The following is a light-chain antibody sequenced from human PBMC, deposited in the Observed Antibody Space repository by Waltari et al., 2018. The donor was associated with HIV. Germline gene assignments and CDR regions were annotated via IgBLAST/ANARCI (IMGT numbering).Light chain of an antibody. CDR1: SSDVGGYDS. CDR3: CSYAGTYTYVL. CDR2: EVI. Sequence: QSALTQPRSVSGSPGQSVTISCTGTSSDVGGYDSVSWYLQHPGKVPKLIIYEVIKRPSGVPDRFSGSKSGNTASLTISGLQTVDEADYFCCSYAGTYTYVLFGGGTKLTVL. J-gene: IGLJ3*02. V-gene: IGLV2-11*01.